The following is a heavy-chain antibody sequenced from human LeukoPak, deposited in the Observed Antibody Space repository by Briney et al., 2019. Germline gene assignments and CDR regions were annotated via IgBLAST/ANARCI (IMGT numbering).Heavy chain of an antibody. CDR1: GFTFSSYW. J-gene: IGHJ4*02. V-gene: IGHV3-74*03. Sequence: GGSLRLSCAASGFTFSSYWMHWARQAPGKGLVWVSRINSDGSSTTYADSVKGRFTIARDNAKNTLCLQMNSLRPEDTAVYYCARDVDYHVTSECFDYWGQGTLVTVSS. CDR2: INSDGSST. D-gene: IGHD3-22*01. CDR3: ARDVDYHVTSECFDY.